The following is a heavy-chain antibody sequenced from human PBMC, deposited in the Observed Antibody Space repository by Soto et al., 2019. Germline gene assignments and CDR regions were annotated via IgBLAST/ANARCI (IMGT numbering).Heavy chain of an antibody. CDR3: ARLRRPGGFNASDI. D-gene: IGHD2-15*01. V-gene: IGHV1-3*01. Sequence: ASVKVSCKASGYGDNLTKYNMHWVRQAPGQRLEWMGWINAGNGNTKYSQKFQGRVTITRDTPASTVYMELSSLRSEDTAVYYCARLRRPGGFNASDIWGNETMATVSS. J-gene: IGHJ3*02. CDR2: INAGNGNT. CDR1: GYGDNLTKYN.